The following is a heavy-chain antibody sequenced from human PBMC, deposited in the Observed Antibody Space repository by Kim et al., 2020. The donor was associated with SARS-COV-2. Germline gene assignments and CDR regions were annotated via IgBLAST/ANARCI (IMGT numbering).Heavy chain of an antibody. D-gene: IGHD2-15*01. V-gene: IGHV3-13*01. CDR1: GFTFSSYD. Sequence: GGSLRLSCAASGFTFSSYDMHWVRQATGKGLEWVSAIGTAGDTYYSGSVKGRFTITRENAKNSLYHQMNSLRAGDTAVYYCARADIESRGGHYYYCMDGWDKGTTVTASS. CDR2: IGTAGDT. J-gene: IGHJ6*03. CDR3: ARADIESRGGHYYYCMDG.